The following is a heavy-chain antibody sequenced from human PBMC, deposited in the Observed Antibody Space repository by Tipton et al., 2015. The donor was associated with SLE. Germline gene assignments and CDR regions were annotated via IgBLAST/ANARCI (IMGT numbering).Heavy chain of an antibody. CDR1: GYTFTSYD. CDR3: ARDRGVAADMDI. Sequence: QSGAEVKKPGASVKVSCKASGYTFTSYDINWVRQATGQGLEWMGWMNPNSGNTGYAHKFQGRVTITADKSSSTVFMELRSLRSEDTAVYYCARDRGVAADMDIWGKGTNVTVSS. J-gene: IGHJ6*04. D-gene: IGHD3-10*01. CDR2: MNPNSGNT. V-gene: IGHV1-8*01.